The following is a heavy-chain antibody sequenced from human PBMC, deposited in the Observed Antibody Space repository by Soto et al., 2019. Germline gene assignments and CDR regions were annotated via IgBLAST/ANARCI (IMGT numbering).Heavy chain of an antibody. J-gene: IGHJ4*02. Sequence: QVQLVQSGAEVKKPGSSVKVSCKASGGSFSSYAISWVRQAPGQGLEWMGGIIPIFGTANYAQKFQGRVTITADKSTSTAYMELSSLRSEDTAVYYCARVKGLYSSSSGALHYWGQGTLVTVSS. V-gene: IGHV1-69*06. CDR2: IIPIFGTA. CDR3: ARVKGLYSSSSGALHY. D-gene: IGHD6-6*01. CDR1: GGSFSSYA.